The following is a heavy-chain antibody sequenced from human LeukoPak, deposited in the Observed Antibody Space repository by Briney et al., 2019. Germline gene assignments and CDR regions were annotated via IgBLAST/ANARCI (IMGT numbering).Heavy chain of an antibody. CDR3: ARDCRGTTVTTGCYYYGMDV. CDR1: GRSISSSNW. J-gene: IGHJ6*02. D-gene: IGHD4-17*01. Sequence: PAWSQSLTCAVSGRSISSSNWWSWLRQPPGTGLDWIGDIYHSGSPKYNSSLESRVNISADKSKNQFSLKIRSVTAVDTAVYYCARDCRGTTVTTGCYYYGMDVWGQGTTVTVSS. CDR2: IYHSGSP. V-gene: IGHV4-4*02.